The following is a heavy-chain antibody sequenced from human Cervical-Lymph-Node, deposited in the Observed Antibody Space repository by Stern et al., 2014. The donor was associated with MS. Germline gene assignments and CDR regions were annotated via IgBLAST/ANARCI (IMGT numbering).Heavy chain of an antibody. CDR3: ARDWFLDY. V-gene: IGHV3-21*01. CDR1: GFTLNTYS. D-gene: IGHD3-10*01. Sequence: VQLVESGGGLVKPGGSLRLSCAASGFTLNTYSMNLVRLAPGKGLELDSSISYSSSYIFYADSSKGRFTASTDKHKKSLDVPINSLRAEDTAVYYCARDWFLDYWGRGTLVTVSS. CDR2: ISYSSSYI. J-gene: IGHJ4*02.